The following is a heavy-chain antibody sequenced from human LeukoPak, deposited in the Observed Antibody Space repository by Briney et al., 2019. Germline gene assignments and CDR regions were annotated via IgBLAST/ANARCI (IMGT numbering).Heavy chain of an antibody. CDR3: ARGYDSSGRGAFDM. CDR1: GYTFTSYG. Sequence: ASVKVSCKASGYTFTSYGINWVRQAPGQGLEWMGWISAYNGNADYAQKLQGRVTMTTDTSTSTAYMELRSLRSDDTAVYYCARGYDSSGRGAFDMWGQGTMVTVSS. V-gene: IGHV1-18*01. CDR2: ISAYNGNA. J-gene: IGHJ3*02. D-gene: IGHD3-22*01.